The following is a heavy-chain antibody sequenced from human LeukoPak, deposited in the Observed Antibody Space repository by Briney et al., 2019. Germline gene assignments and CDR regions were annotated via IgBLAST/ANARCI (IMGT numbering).Heavy chain of an antibody. CDR3: ARDHDSSGYYDY. CDR2: ISSSSSYI. Sequence: GGSLKLSCAASGFTFSSYSMNWVRQAPGKGLEWVSSISSSSSYIYYADSVKGRFTISRDNAKNSLYLQMNSLRAEDTAVYYCARDHDSSGYYDYWDQGTLVTVSS. D-gene: IGHD3-22*01. V-gene: IGHV3-21*01. CDR1: GFTFSSYS. J-gene: IGHJ4*02.